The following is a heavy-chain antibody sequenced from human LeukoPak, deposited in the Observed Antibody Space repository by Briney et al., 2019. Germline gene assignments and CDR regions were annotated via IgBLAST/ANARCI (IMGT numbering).Heavy chain of an antibody. Sequence: SSETLSLTCTVSGGSISSYYWSWIRQPPGKGLEWIGYIYYSGSTNYNPSLKSRVTISVDTSKNQFSLKLSSVTAADTAVYYCARDQFKGVYYGSEIYYMDVWGKGTTVTVSS. V-gene: IGHV4-59*01. CDR3: ARDQFKGVYYGSEIYYMDV. J-gene: IGHJ6*03. CDR1: GGSISSYY. CDR2: IYYSGST. D-gene: IGHD3-10*01.